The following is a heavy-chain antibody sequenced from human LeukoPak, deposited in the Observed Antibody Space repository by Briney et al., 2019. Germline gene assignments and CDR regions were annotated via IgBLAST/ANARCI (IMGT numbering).Heavy chain of an antibody. Sequence: ASVKVSCKASGYTFTSYYLHWVRQAPGQGLEWMGIINPSGGSTSYAQKFQGRVNITRDTSTSTVYMELSSLTSEDTAMYYCARKGSNSYYFDYWGQGTLVTVSS. D-gene: IGHD6-6*01. J-gene: IGHJ4*02. CDR3: ARKGSNSYYFDY. V-gene: IGHV1-46*01. CDR2: INPSGGST. CDR1: GYTFTSYY.